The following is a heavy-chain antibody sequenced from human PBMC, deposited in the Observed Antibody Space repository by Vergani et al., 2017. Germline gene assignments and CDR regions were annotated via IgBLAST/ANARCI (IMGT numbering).Heavy chain of an antibody. J-gene: IGHJ3*02. CDR1: GYTFTGYY. D-gene: IGHD2-21*02. Sequence: QVQLVQSGAEVKKPGASVKVSCKASGYTFTGYYLLWVRQAPGQGLEWMGWINPNSGGTDYAQKFKGRVTMTRDTSISTAYMELSRLRSDDTAVYFCARAYCGGDCYWRSAFDIWDQGTMVTVSS. CDR2: INPNSGGT. CDR3: ARAYCGGDCYWRSAFDI. V-gene: IGHV1-2*02.